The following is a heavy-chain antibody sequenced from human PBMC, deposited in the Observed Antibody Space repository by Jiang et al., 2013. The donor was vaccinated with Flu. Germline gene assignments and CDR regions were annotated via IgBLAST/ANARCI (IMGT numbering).Heavy chain of an antibody. D-gene: IGHD3-16*02. Sequence: KPTQTLTLTCTFSGFSLSTSGMCVSWIRQPPGKALEWLALIDWDDDKYYSTSLKTRLTISKDTSKNQVVLTMTNMDPVDTATYYCARGSGTYVWGSYRFRYYYGMDVWGQGTTVTVSS. J-gene: IGHJ6*02. CDR1: GFSLSTSGMC. CDR3: ARGSGTYVWGSYRFRYYYGMDV. V-gene: IGHV2-70*01. CDR2: IDWDDDK.